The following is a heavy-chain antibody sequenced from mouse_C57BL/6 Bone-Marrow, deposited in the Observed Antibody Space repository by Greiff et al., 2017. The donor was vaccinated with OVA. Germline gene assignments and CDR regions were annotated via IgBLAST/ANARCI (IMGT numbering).Heavy chain of an antibody. Sequence: EVQLVESGGGLVQPGGSLSLSCAASGFTFTDYYMSWVRQPPGKALEWLGFIRNKANGYTTEYSASVKGRFTISRDNSQSILYLQMNALRAEDSATYYCARYIYYGSSYGYFDVWGTGTTVTVSS. CDR2: IRNKANGYTT. V-gene: IGHV7-3*01. CDR3: ARYIYYGSSYGYFDV. D-gene: IGHD1-1*01. CDR1: GFTFTDYY. J-gene: IGHJ1*03.